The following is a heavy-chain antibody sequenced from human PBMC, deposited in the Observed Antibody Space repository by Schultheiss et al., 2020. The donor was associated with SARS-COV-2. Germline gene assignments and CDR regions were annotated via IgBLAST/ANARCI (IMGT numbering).Heavy chain of an antibody. CDR2: IYYSGST. Sequence: SETLSLTCTVSGGSISSGGYYWSWIRQPPGKGLEWIGYIYYSGSTNYNPSLKSRVTISMDMSKNQFSLQLSSVTAADTAVYYCARGDYDFWSGYYLYYYYGMDVWGQGTTVTVSS. CDR1: GGSISSGGYY. CDR3: ARGDYDFWSGYYLYYYYGMDV. D-gene: IGHD3-3*01. V-gene: IGHV4-61*08. J-gene: IGHJ6*02.